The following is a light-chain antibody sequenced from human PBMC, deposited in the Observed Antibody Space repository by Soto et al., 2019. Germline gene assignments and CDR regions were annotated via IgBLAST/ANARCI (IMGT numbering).Light chain of an antibody. Sequence: DIQMTQSPSSLSASVRDRVTITCQASQDISNYLNWYQQKPGKAPKLLIFDASNLETGVPSRFSGSGSGTDFTFTISSLQPEDIATYYCQQYHNPPPTFGQGTRVEIK. CDR3: QQYHNPPPT. V-gene: IGKV1-33*01. CDR1: QDISNY. J-gene: IGKJ1*01. CDR2: DAS.